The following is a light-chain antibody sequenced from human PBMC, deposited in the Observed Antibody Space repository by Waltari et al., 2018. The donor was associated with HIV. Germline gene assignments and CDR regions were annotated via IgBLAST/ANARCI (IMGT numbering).Light chain of an antibody. Sequence: TQSPATISVSPGGRVTFSCRAIQNVDDKLAWYQQKPGQSPSLLIYHSSVRAAGVPTRFGGAGSATNFTLTITSLQSEDFALYFCQQYHHWPPLTFGGGSRMELK. V-gene: IGKV3D-15*01. CDR2: HSS. J-gene: IGKJ4*01. CDR3: QQYHHWPPLT. CDR1: QNVDDK.